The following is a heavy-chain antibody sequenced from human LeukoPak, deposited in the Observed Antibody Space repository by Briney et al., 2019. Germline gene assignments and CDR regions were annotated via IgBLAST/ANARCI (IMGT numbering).Heavy chain of an antibody. V-gene: IGHV4-39*01. CDR3: ARRGASSNWFDP. J-gene: IGHJ5*02. CDR1: GDSISRSTYY. CDR2: IYNSGNT. Sequence: PSETLSLTCIVSGDSISRSTYYWGWIRQPPGKGLEWIGNIYNSGNTYYSPSLKSRVTISVDPSKNQFSLKLTSVTAADTAVYYCARRGASSNWFDPWGQGTLVTVSS. D-gene: IGHD1-26*01.